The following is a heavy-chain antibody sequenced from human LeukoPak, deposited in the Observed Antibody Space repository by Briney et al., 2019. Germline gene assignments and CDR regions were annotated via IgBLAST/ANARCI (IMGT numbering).Heavy chain of an antibody. CDR1: GGSFSGYY. CDR3: ARVSVQEDIVVVPAAIRRSPSFDY. Sequence: KPSETLSLTRAVYGGSFSGYYWSWIRQPPGKGLEWIGEINHSGSTNYNPSLKSRVTISVDTSKNQFSLKLSSVTAADTAVYYCARVSVQEDIVVVPAAIRRSPSFDYWGQGTLVTVSS. CDR2: INHSGST. D-gene: IGHD2-2*02. J-gene: IGHJ4*02. V-gene: IGHV4-34*01.